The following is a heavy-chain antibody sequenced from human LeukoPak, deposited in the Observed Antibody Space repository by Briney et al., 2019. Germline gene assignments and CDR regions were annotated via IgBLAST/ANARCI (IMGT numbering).Heavy chain of an antibody. CDR2: ISSSSSYI. D-gene: IGHD3-3*01. CDR3: ARTDRYYDFWSGYYPFDY. V-gene: IGHV3-21*01. J-gene: IGHJ4*02. CDR1: GFTFSRYY. Sequence: GGSLRLSCAASGFTFSRYYMSWVRQAPGKGLEWVSSISSSSSYIYYADSVRGRFTISRDNAKNSLYLQMNSLRAEDTAVYYCARTDRYYDFWSGYYPFDYWGQGTLVTVSS.